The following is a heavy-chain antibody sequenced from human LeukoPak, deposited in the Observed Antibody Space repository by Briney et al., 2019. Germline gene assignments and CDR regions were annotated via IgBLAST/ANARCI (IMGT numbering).Heavy chain of an antibody. V-gene: IGHV4-30-2*01. J-gene: IGHJ5*02. CDR2: IYHSGST. Sequence: TSETLSLTCTVSGGSISSGGYYWSWIRQHPGKGLEWIGYIYHSGSTYYNPSLKSRVTISVDRSKNQFSLKLSSVTAADTAVYYCAREGDNWFDPWGQGTLVTVSS. CDR1: GGSISSGGYY. CDR3: AREGDNWFDP.